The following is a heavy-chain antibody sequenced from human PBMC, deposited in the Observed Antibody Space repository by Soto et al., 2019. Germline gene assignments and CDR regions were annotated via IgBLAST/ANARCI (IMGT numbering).Heavy chain of an antibody. CDR2: ISYDGSNK. Sequence: GGSLRLSCAASGFTFSTYGMHWVRQAPGKGLEWVALISYDGSNKYYADSVKGRFTISRDNSKNTLYLQMNSLRAEDTAVYYCAKDREVWWLVQGYGMDVWGQGTTVTVSS. CDR3: AKDREVWWLVQGYGMDV. D-gene: IGHD6-19*01. V-gene: IGHV3-30*18. CDR1: GFTFSTYG. J-gene: IGHJ6*02.